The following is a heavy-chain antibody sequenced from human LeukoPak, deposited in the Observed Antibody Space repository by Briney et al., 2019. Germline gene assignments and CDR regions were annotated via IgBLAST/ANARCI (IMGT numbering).Heavy chain of an antibody. CDR2: INAGNGNT. V-gene: IGHV1-3*01. CDR3: ATSMIVVAMSAFDI. D-gene: IGHD3-22*01. J-gene: IGHJ3*02. Sequence: XSVKVSCKASGYTFTSYAMHWVRQAPGQRLEWMGWINAGNGNTKYSQKFQGRVTITRDTSASTAYMELSSLRSEDTAVYYCATSMIVVAMSAFDIWGQGTMVTVSS. CDR1: GYTFTSYA.